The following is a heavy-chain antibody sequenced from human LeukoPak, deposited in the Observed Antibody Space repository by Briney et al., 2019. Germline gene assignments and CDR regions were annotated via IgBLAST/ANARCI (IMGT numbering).Heavy chain of an antibody. J-gene: IGHJ5*02. V-gene: IGHV1-46*01. CDR2: INPSGGST. D-gene: IGHD3-3*01. Sequence: GESLKISCKASGYTFTSYYMHWVRQAPGQGLEWMGIINPSGGSTSYAQKFQGRVTMTRDMSTSTVYMELSSLRSEDTAVYYCARGYYAIKRFLEWLLYSEPSNWFDPWGQGTLVTVSS. CDR3: ARGYYAIKRFLEWLLYSEPSNWFDP. CDR1: GYTFTSYY.